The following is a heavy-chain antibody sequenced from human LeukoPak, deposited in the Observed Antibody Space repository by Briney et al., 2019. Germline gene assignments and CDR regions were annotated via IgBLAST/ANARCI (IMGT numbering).Heavy chain of an antibody. CDR1: GFTVSNNY. Sequence: GGSLRLSCAASGFTVSNNYMSWVRQAQGKGLDWVSLIYSNDNTYYADPVKGRFTISRDNSKNTLYLQMNSLRAEDTAVYYCAGVSKSATTGTVLDYWGQGTLVTVSS. CDR2: IYSNDNT. V-gene: IGHV3-53*01. J-gene: IGHJ4*02. D-gene: IGHD6-13*01. CDR3: AGVSKSATTGTVLDY.